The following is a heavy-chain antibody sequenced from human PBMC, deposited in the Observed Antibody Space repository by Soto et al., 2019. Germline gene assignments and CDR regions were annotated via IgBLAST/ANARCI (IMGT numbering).Heavy chain of an antibody. V-gene: IGHV1-69*06. Sequence: GASVKVSCKASGGTFSSYAISWVRQAPGQGLEWMGGIIPIFGTANYAQKFQGRVTITADKSTSTAYMELSSLRSEDTAVYYCARHDAQDYYYYYGMDVWGQGTTVTVSS. J-gene: IGHJ6*02. CDR2: IIPIFGTA. CDR1: GGTFSSYA. D-gene: IGHD3-16*01. CDR3: ARHDAQDYYYYYGMDV.